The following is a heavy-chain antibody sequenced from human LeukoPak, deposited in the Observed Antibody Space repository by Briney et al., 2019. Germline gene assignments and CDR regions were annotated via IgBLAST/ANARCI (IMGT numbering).Heavy chain of an antibody. V-gene: IGHV1-18*01. Sequence: ASVKVSCKASGYTFTSYGISWVRQAPGQGLEWMGWISAYNGNTNYAQKLQGRVTMTTDTSTSTACMELRSLRSDDTAVYYCARGEIAVAGGPTRNYYYYYGMDVWGQGTTVTVSS. D-gene: IGHD6-19*01. CDR3: ARGEIAVAGGPTRNYYYYYGMDV. J-gene: IGHJ6*02. CDR2: ISAYNGNT. CDR1: GYTFTSYG.